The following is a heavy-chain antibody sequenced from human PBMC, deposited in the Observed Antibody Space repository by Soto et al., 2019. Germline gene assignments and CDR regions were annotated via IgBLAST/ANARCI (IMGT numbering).Heavy chain of an antibody. CDR1: GGSISSGGYY. Sequence: SETLSLTCTVSGGSISSGGYYWSWIRQHPGKGLEWIGYIYDNDSTYYNPSLKSRVTMSVDTSRNQFSLKLSSVTAADTAVYYCARHHMAATDMYFDYWGQGTLVTVSS. CDR2: IYDNDST. CDR3: ARHHMAATDMYFDY. V-gene: IGHV4-31*03. J-gene: IGHJ4*02. D-gene: IGHD6-19*01.